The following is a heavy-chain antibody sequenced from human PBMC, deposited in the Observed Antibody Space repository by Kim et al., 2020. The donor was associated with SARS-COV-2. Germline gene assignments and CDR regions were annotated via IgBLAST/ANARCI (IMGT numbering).Heavy chain of an antibody. J-gene: IGHJ3*02. CDR3: ARDSPSAGDAFYI. Sequence: SETLSLTCTVSGGFISTGDSYWSWIRQPPGKGLEWIGYVYYNGNTHYNPSLKSRFSISVDTSKNQFSLKVNSVTAADTAVYYCARDSPSAGDAFYIWGQG. CDR1: GGFISTGDSY. V-gene: IGHV4-30-4*01. CDR2: VYYNGNT.